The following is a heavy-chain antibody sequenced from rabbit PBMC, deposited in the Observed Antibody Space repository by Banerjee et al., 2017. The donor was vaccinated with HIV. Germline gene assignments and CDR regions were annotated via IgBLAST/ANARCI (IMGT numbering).Heavy chain of an antibody. V-gene: IGHV1S40*01. Sequence: QSLEESGGGLVKPGASLTLTCKASGFSFNSGYDMCWVRQAPGKGLEWVACAYAGSSGSTYSATWAKGRFTISKTSSTTVTLQMTSLTAADTATYFCARAYSAYGAANLWGPGTLVTVS. CDR1: GFSFNSGYD. D-gene: IGHD6-1*01. J-gene: IGHJ4*01. CDR3: ARAYSAYGAANL. CDR2: AYAGSSGST.